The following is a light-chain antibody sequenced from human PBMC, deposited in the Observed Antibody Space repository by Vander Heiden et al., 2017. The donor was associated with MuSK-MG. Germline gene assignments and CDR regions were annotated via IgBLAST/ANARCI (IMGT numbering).Light chain of an antibody. CDR3: QQRYSNHRYIT. CDR1: QSISSY. J-gene: IGKJ4*01. V-gene: IGKV1-39*01. Sequence: DIQMTQSPSSLSASVGDRVTITCRASQSISSYLNWYQQKPGKAPKLLIYAASSLQRGVKSRFSGSGDGTDFTLTISSRQPEDFASYYCQQRYSNHRYITFGGGTKVEIK. CDR2: AAS.